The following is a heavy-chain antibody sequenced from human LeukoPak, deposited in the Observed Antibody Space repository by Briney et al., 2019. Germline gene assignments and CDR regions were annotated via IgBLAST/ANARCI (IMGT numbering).Heavy chain of an antibody. V-gene: IGHV4-31*03. CDR3: ARATVVSTRHFDY. D-gene: IGHD4-23*01. CDR1: GGSISSGGYY. J-gene: IGHJ4*02. Sequence: EPSETLPLTCTVSGGSISSGGYYWSWIRQHPGKGLEWIGYIYYSGSTYYNPSLKSRVTISVDTSKNQFSLKLSSVTAADTAVYYCARATVVSTRHFDYWGQGTLVTVSS. CDR2: IYYSGST.